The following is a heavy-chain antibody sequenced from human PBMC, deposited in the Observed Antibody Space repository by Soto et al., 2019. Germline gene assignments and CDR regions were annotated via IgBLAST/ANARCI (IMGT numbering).Heavy chain of an antibody. Sequence: GGSLRLSCTASGFTFSSYEMNWVRQAPGKGLEWVSYISSSGNFIYYADSVKARFTISRDNAKNSLYLQMNSLRAEDTAVYYCARDAPSADFWSGYSYGMDVWGQGTTVTVSS. CDR2: ISSSGNFI. CDR1: GFTFSSYE. J-gene: IGHJ6*02. V-gene: IGHV3-48*03. CDR3: ARDAPSADFWSGYSYGMDV. D-gene: IGHD3-3*01.